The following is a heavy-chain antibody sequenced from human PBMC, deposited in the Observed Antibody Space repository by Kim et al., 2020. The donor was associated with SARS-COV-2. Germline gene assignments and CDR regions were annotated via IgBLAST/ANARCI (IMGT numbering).Heavy chain of an antibody. CDR1: GGSISSGGYS. J-gene: IGHJ6*02. D-gene: IGHD3-3*01. V-gene: IGHV4-30-2*01. CDR3: ASARLDFWSGYYREEDV. Sequence: SETLSLTCAVSGGSISSGGYSWSWIRQPPGKGLEWIGYIYHSGSTYYNPSLKSRVTISVDRSKNQFSLKLSSVTAADTAVYYCASARLDFWSGYYREEDVWGQGTTVTVSS. CDR2: IYHSGST.